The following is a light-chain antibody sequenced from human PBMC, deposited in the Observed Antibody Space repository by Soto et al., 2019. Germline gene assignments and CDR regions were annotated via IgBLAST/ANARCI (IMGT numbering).Light chain of an antibody. Sequence: SYELTQPPSVSVSPGQTSTITCSGDKLGNQYASWYQQRPGQSPVLVIYQDDKRPSGIPERFSGYNSGNTATLTISGTQAMAEADYYCQAWDTITFYVFGTGTTVTV. J-gene: IGLJ1*01. V-gene: IGLV3-1*01. CDR3: QAWDTITFYV. CDR1: KLGNQY. CDR2: QDD.